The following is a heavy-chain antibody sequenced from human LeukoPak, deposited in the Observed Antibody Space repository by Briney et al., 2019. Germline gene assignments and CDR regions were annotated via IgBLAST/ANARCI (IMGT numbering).Heavy chain of an antibody. CDR1: GFTLSSYW. D-gene: IGHD3-3*01. V-gene: IGHV3-7*01. CDR2: IKQDGSEK. Sequence: GSLRLSCAASGFTLSSYWMSWVRQAPGKGLEWVANIKQDGSEKYYVDSVKGRFTISRDNAKNSLYLQMNSLRAEDTAVYYCARSTLRFLEWDESYYYMDVWGKGTTVTVSS. CDR3: ARSTLRFLEWDESYYYMDV. J-gene: IGHJ6*03.